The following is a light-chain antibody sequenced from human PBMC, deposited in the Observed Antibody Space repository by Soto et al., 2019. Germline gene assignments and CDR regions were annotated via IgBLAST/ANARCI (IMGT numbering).Light chain of an antibody. Sequence: QSVLTQPPSASGTPGQTVTISCSGSSSNIGGNFFSWYQHVPGTAPKVLIFMNNHRPSGVPDRFSGSTSGPSASRAISGFRSVDESDYYCAAWDDSLEGVLFGGGTKLTVL. V-gene: IGLV1-47*01. CDR3: AAWDDSLEGVL. CDR2: MNN. J-gene: IGLJ2*01. CDR1: SSNIGGNF.